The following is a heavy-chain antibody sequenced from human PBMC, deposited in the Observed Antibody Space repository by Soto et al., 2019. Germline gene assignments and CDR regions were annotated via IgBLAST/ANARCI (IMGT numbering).Heavy chain of an antibody. D-gene: IGHD3-3*01. CDR2: INSDGSST. Sequence: PGGSLRLSCAASGFTLGSYWMHWVRQAPGKGLVWVSRINSDGSSTSYADSVKGRFTISRDNSKNTLYLQMNSLRAEDTAVYYCAKEVWSGPMDVWGQGTTVTVSS. CDR1: GFTLGSYW. CDR3: AKEVWSGPMDV. J-gene: IGHJ6*02. V-gene: IGHV3-74*01.